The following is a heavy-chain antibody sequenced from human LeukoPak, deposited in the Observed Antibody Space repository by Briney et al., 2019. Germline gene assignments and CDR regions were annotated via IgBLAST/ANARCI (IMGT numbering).Heavy chain of an antibody. Sequence: ASVKVSCKASGYTFSNYGISWVRQAPGQGLEWMGWISAYNGNTNYAQKLQGRVTMTTDTSTSTAYMELRSLRSDDTAVYYCARDFMVRGIYYYYYGMDVWGQGTTVTVSS. J-gene: IGHJ6*02. CDR1: GYTFSNYG. CDR3: ARDFMVRGIYYYYYGMDV. D-gene: IGHD3-10*01. CDR2: ISAYNGNT. V-gene: IGHV1-18*01.